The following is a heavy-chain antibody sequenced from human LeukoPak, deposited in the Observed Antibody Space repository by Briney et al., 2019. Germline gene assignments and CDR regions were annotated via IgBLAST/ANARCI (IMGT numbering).Heavy chain of an antibody. CDR3: AKGDLYGSGSYTD. Sequence: GGSLRLSCAASGFIFSRYWMHWVRQAPGKGLVWVSRMNTDGSRTDYADSVKGRFTISRDNAKNTLYLQMNSLRTEDTALYYCAKGDLYGSGSYTDWGQGTLVTVSS. CDR2: MNTDGSRT. J-gene: IGHJ4*02. CDR1: GFIFSRYW. D-gene: IGHD3-10*01. V-gene: IGHV3-74*01.